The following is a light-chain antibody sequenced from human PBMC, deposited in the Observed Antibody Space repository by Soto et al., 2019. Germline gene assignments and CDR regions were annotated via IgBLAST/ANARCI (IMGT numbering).Light chain of an antibody. CDR2: EVR. CDR3: SLFASTASLI. Sequence: QSVLTQPASVSGSPGQSITISCTGTNTDIGGYSYVSWYQQHPGKAPKLLIYEVRHRPSGVSNRFSGSKFGNTASLTISGLQAEDEADYYCSLFASTASLIFGGGTKVTVL. J-gene: IGLJ2*01. V-gene: IGLV2-14*01. CDR1: NTDIGGYSY.